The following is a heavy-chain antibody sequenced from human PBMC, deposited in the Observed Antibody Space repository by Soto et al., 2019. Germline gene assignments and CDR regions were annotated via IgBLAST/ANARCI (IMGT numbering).Heavy chain of an antibody. CDR3: SRGGGGGLFDL. CDR1: GFTFSDYY. Sequence: QVQLVESGGGLVKPGGSLRLSCATSGFTFSDYYMSWIRPAPGKGLEFVSYISPKGTYRTYADSVKGRFTISRDNAKNALYRQVNSVRAEYTAVYYCSRGGGGGLFDLWGQGTFVTVSS. CDR2: ISPKGTYR. J-gene: IGHJ5*02. V-gene: IGHV3-11*06. D-gene: IGHD2-15*01.